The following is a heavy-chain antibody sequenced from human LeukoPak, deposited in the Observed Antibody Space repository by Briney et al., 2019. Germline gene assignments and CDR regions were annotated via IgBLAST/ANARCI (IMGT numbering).Heavy chain of an antibody. V-gene: IGHV4-34*01. CDR2: INHSGST. D-gene: IGHD6-13*01. J-gene: IGHJ4*02. CDR1: GFTFRNYG. Sequence: GSLRLSCAASGFTFRNYGMNWVRQAPGKGLEWIGEINHSGSTNYNPSLKSRVTISVDTSKNQFSLKLSSVTAADTAVYYCARRNSSPYKRFDYWGQGTLVTVSS. CDR3: ARRNSSPYKRFDY.